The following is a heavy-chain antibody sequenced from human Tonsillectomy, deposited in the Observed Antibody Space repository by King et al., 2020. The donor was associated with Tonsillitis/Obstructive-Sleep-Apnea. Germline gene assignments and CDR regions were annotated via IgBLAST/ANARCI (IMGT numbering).Heavy chain of an antibody. CDR3: ARGYNDILIGYYLVDY. Sequence: VQLVESGGGLVKPGGSLRLSCAASGFTFSSYSMNWVRQAPGKGLEWVSSISSSSSYIYHADSVKGRFTISRDNAKNSLYLQMNSLRAEDTAVYYCARGYNDILIGYYLVDYWGQGTLVTVSS. V-gene: IGHV3-21*01. D-gene: IGHD3-9*01. J-gene: IGHJ4*02. CDR1: GFTFSSYS. CDR2: ISSSSSYI.